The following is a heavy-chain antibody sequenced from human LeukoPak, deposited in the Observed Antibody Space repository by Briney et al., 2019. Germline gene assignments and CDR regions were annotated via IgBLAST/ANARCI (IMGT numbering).Heavy chain of an antibody. CDR2: IYYRGST. J-gene: IGHJ4*02. Sequence: TSETLSLTCNVSGDYVSSYHWSWIRQPPGKGLDWIGYIYYRGSTNYNPSLKSRVTISIDTSKIQFSLRLSSVTAADTAVYYCARSSGGYCTTTGCLFDYWGQGTLVTVSS. CDR1: GDYVSSYH. CDR3: ARSSGGYCTTTGCLFDY. D-gene: IGHD2-2*01. V-gene: IGHV4-59*02.